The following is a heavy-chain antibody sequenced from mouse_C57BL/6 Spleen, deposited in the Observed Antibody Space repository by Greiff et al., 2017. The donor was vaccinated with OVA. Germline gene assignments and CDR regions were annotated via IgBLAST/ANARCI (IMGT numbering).Heavy chain of an antibody. Sequence: VQLQQSGPELVKPGASVKISCKASGYAFSSSWMNWVKQRPGKGLEWIGRIYPGDGDTNYNGKFKGKATLTADKSSSTAYIQLSSLTSEDSAVYFCAREGVGRYFDVWGTGTTVTVSS. J-gene: IGHJ1*03. CDR1: GYAFSSSW. D-gene: IGHD1-1*01. CDR3: AREGVGRYFDV. CDR2: IYPGDGDT. V-gene: IGHV1-82*01.